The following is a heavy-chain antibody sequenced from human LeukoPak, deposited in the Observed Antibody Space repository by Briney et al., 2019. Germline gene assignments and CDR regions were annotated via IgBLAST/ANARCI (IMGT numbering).Heavy chain of an antibody. D-gene: IGHD3-10*01. J-gene: IGHJ5*02. CDR2: IRSSATTI. CDR3: ARTSTYGGFDP. CDR1: GFTFSSYE. Sequence: GGSLRLSCAASGFTFSSYEVNWVRQAPGKGLEWVSYIRSSATTIYYADSVKGRFTISRDNAKNSLYLQMNSLRADGTAVYYCARTSTYGGFDPWGQGTLVTVSS. V-gene: IGHV3-48*03.